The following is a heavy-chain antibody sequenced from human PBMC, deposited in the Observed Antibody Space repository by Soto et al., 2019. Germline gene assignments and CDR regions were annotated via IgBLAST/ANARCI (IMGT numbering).Heavy chain of an antibody. V-gene: IGHV3-74*01. CDR1: GFPFSIYW. J-gene: IGHJ4*02. CDR2: INGDGTTT. CDR3: AEWSTERGLSY. D-gene: IGHD3-16*02. Sequence: EVPLVESGGGLVQPGGSLRLSCAASGFPFSIYWMHWVRQDPGKGLVWVSRINGDGTTTRYADSVKGRFTISRDNAQNSVYLQMNSLRAEDTAMYYCAEWSTERGLSYWGRGTLVTVSS.